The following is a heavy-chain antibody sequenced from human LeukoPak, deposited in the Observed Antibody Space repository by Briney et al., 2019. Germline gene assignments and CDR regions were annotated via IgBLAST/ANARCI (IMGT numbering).Heavy chain of an antibody. V-gene: IGHV1-2*02. CDR3: ANNWAGDSGY. D-gene: IGHD4-17*01. Sequence: ASVKVSCKASGYTFTGYYIHWVRQAPEQGLEWMGWINPNSGDTKYAQKFQGRVTMTRDTSISTAYMELSRLRSDDTAIYYCANNWAGDSGYWGQGTLVTVSS. CDR2: INPNSGDT. CDR1: GYTFTGYY. J-gene: IGHJ4*02.